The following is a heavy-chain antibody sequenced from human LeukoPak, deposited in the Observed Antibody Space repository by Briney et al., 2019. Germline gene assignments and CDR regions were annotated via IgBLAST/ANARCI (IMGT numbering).Heavy chain of an antibody. CDR3: ARAHIVVGVAGTRRVSSWFDH. Sequence: ASVKVSCKASGYTFTGYYMHWVRQAPGQGLEWMGWINPNSGGTNYAQKFQGRVTMTRDTSISTAYMELSRLRSEDTAVYYCARAHIVVGVAGTRRVSSWFDHWGQGTLVTVSS. CDR2: INPNSGGT. J-gene: IGHJ5*02. CDR1: GYTFTGYY. V-gene: IGHV1-2*02. D-gene: IGHD2-15*01.